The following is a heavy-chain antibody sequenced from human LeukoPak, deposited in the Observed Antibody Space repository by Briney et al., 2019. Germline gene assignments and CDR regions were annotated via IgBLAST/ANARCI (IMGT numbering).Heavy chain of an antibody. J-gene: IGHJ4*02. V-gene: IGHV4-59*08. D-gene: IGHD2-15*01. CDR3: ARTYCRGGSCHFDY. Sequence: SDTLSLTCPVSGGSISSYYWSWIRQPPGKALEWIGYIYYSGSTDSNPSLKSRVTISVDTSKNQISLKLSSVTAADTAVYYCARTYCRGGSCHFDYWGQGTLVTVSS. CDR2: IYYSGST. CDR1: GGSISSYY.